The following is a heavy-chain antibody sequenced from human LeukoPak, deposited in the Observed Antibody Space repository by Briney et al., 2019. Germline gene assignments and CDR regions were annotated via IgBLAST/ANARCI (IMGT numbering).Heavy chain of an antibody. Sequence: SVKVSCKASGGTFSSYAISWVRQAPGQGLEWMGGIIPIFGTANYAQKFQGRVTITTDESTSTAYMELSSLRSEDTAVYCCARARTPYCSSTSCYQRGFDYWGQGTLVTVSS. D-gene: IGHD2-2*01. CDR2: IIPIFGTA. CDR3: ARARTPYCSSTSCYQRGFDY. J-gene: IGHJ4*02. CDR1: GGTFSSYA. V-gene: IGHV1-69*05.